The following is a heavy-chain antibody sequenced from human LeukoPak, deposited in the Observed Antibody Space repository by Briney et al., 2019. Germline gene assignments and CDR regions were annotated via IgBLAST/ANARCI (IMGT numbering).Heavy chain of an antibody. J-gene: IGHJ4*02. CDR2: IYPGDSDT. D-gene: IGHD2-2*01. CDR1: GNSFTSYW. Sequence: GESLKISCKGSGNSFTSYWIGWVRQMPGKGLEWMGIIYPGDSDTRYSPSFQGQVTISADKSIGTAYLQWSSLKASDTAMYYSARHIRGYCSSTSCPWYFDYWGQGTLVTVSS. V-gene: IGHV5-51*01. CDR3: ARHIRGYCSSTSCPWYFDY.